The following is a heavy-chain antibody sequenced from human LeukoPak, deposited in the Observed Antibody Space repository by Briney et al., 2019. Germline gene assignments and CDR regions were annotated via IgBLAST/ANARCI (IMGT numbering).Heavy chain of an antibody. V-gene: IGHV1-2*02. CDR3: ARVGVVYGGPIGDAFDI. D-gene: IGHD2-8*02. Sequence: GASVKVSCKTSGYTFTGYYMHWVQQAPGQGLEWMGWINPNSGGTNYAQKFQGRVTMTRDTSISTAYMELSRLRSDDTAVYYCARVGVVYGGPIGDAFDIWGQGTMVTVSS. J-gene: IGHJ3*02. CDR1: GYTFTGYY. CDR2: INPNSGGT.